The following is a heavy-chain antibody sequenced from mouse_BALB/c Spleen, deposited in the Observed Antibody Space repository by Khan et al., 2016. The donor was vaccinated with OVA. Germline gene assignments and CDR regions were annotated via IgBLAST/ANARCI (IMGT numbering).Heavy chain of an antibody. J-gene: IGHJ3*01. CDR2: INSDGYYT. CDR1: GFTFSTYG. D-gene: IGHD4-1*01. Sequence: VQLKESGGDLMKPGGSLKLSCAASGFTFSTYGMSWVRQTPDKRLEWVATINSDGYYTYYPDSVQGRFTISRNNAKNTLYLQMSSLKSEDTAMYYCASHLTGSFAYWGKGTLGTVSA. V-gene: IGHV5-6*01. CDR3: ASHLTGSFAY.